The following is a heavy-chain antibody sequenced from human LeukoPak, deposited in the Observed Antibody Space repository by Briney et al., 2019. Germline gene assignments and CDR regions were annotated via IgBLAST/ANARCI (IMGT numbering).Heavy chain of an antibody. D-gene: IGHD3-10*01. Sequence: PGGSLRLSCAASGFTFSSYAMSWVRQAPGKGLEWVSIIYSGGNTYYADSVKGRFTISRDNSKNTLYLQMNSLRAEDTAVYYCARGFGQYGTNFDYWGQGTLVSVSS. V-gene: IGHV3-66*01. CDR3: ARGFGQYGTNFDY. CDR1: GFTFSSYA. J-gene: IGHJ4*02. CDR2: IYSGGNT.